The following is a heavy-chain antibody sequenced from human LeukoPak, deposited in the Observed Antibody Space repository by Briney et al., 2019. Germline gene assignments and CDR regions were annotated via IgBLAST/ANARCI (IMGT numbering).Heavy chain of an antibody. CDR3: ARGDTAMVPDY. V-gene: IGHV3-48*03. D-gene: IGHD5-18*01. Sequence: GGSLRLSCAASGFTFSSYEMNWVRQAPGKGLEWVSYISSSGSTIYYADSVKGRFTIPRDNAKNSLYLQMNSLRAEDTAVYYCARGDTAMVPDYWGQGTLVTVSS. J-gene: IGHJ4*02. CDR1: GFTFSSYE. CDR2: ISSSGSTI.